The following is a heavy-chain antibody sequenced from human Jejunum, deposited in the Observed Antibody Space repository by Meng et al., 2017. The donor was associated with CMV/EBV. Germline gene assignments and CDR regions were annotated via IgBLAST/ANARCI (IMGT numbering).Heavy chain of an antibody. CDR1: FTFCSSI. CDR3: AKSTLSTWSTFDA. CDR2: LSGTGAVPT. V-gene: IGHV3-23*01. D-gene: IGHD6-13*01. Sequence: FTFCSSIMTLVPQAPGTALEWVSSLSGTGAVPTYSADSVKGRFPISRDNPRHTLYLQMDSLRADATAVYFCAKSTLSTWSTFDAWGQGTQVTVSS. J-gene: IGHJ4*02.